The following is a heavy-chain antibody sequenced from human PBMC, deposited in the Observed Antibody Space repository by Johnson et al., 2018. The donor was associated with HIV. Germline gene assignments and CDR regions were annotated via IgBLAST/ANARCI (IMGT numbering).Heavy chain of an antibody. CDR3: ARDQFGTITTGGDGAFDI. V-gene: IGHV3-48*01. Sequence: EVQLVESGGGVVRPGGSLRLSCAASGFTFDDYGMTWVRQAPGKGLEWISYIGRSGTTIYYADSVKGRFTISRDNSRNALYLQMNSLRAEDTAVFYCARDQFGTITTGGDGAFDIWGQGTMVTVSS. J-gene: IGHJ3*02. D-gene: IGHD5-24*01. CDR2: IGRSGTTI. CDR1: GFTFDDYG.